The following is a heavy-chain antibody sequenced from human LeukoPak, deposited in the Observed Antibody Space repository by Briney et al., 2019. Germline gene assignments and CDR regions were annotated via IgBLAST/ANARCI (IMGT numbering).Heavy chain of an antibody. Sequence: SQTLSLTCSVSGGSISSGGYYCRCIRQHPVYVLASIGYIYYSGSTYYNPSLKSRVTISVDTSKNQFSLKLSSVTAADTAVYYCARELTTVRPPDNWFDPWGQGTLVTVSS. CDR3: ARELTTVRPPDNWFDP. CDR2: IYYSGST. D-gene: IGHD4-17*01. V-gene: IGHV4-31*03. J-gene: IGHJ5*02. CDR1: GGSISSGGYY.